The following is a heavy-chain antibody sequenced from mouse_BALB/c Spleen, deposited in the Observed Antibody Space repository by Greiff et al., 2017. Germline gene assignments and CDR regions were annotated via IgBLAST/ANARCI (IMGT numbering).Heavy chain of an antibody. J-gene: IGHJ1*01. CDR3: ARDAFYGSSQSYWYFDV. CDR2: SRNKANDYTT. CDR1: GFTFSDFY. V-gene: IGHV7-1*02. D-gene: IGHD1-1*01. Sequence: EVQLVESGGGLVQPGGSLRLSCATSGFTFSDFYMEWVRQPPGKRLEWIAASRNKANDYTTEYSASVKGRFIVSRDTSQSILYLQMNALRAEDTAIYYCARDAFYGSSQSYWYFDVWGAGTTVTVSS.